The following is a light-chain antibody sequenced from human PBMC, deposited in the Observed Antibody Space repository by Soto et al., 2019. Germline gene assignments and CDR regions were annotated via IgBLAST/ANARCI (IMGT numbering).Light chain of an antibody. CDR3: QQYKTQSQG. J-gene: IGKJ3*01. Sequence: DIQMTQSPSTLSASVGDRVTITCRASQNINNWLAWYQQKPGKAPKILIYKASTLEPGVPSRFSGSGSGTEFTRTSSSLHPDDFATYCFQQYKTQSQGFGPGTEVYIK. CDR1: QNINNW. V-gene: IGKV1-5*03. CDR2: KAS.